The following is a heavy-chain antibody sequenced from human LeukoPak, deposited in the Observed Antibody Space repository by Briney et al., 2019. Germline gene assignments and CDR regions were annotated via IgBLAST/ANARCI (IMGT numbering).Heavy chain of an antibody. CDR1: GGTFSSYA. V-gene: IGHV1-69*13. J-gene: IGHJ5*02. D-gene: IGHD4-17*01. CDR2: IIPIFGTA. CDR3: ARDRGYGDYWFDP. Sequence: SVKVSCKASGGTFSSYAISWVRQAPGQGLEWMGGIIPIFGTANYAQKFQGRVTITADESTSTAYMELSSLRSEDTAVYYCARDRGYGDYWFDPWGQGTLVTVSS.